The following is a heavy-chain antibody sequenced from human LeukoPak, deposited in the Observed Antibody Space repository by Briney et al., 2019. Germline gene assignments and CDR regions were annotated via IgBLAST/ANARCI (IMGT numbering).Heavy chain of an antibody. Sequence: GGSLRLSCAASGFTFSSYAIHWVRQAPGKGLEWVAVISYDGSNKYYADSVKGRFTISRDNSKSTLYMQMNSLRAEDTAVYFCARAGEGSYNFDYWGQGTLVTVSS. CDR2: ISYDGSNK. V-gene: IGHV3-30-3*01. CDR1: GFTFSSYA. D-gene: IGHD1-26*01. CDR3: ARAGEGSYNFDY. J-gene: IGHJ4*02.